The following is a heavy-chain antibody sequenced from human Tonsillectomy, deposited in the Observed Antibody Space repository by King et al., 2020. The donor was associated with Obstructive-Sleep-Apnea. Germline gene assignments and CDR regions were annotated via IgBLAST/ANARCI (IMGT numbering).Heavy chain of an antibody. CDR2: ISYDGTIK. CDR3: ARGPQSGYDLPFDY. V-gene: IGHV3-30*04. J-gene: IGHJ4*02. D-gene: IGHD5-12*01. Sequence: VQLVESGGGVVQPGTSLRLSCAASGFTFSHYAMHWVRQAPGKGLEWVAVISYDGTIKFYSDSVKGRFTISRDKSKSTLNLQMNSLRPEDTAVYYCARGPQSGYDLPFDYWGQGILVSVSS. CDR1: GFTFSHYA.